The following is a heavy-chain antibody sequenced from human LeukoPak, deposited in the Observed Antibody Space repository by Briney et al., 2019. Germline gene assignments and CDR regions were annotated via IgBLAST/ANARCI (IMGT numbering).Heavy chain of an antibody. CDR3: ARPRGSDYGGNSPPLDY. D-gene: IGHD4-23*01. J-gene: IGHJ4*02. V-gene: IGHV3-30-3*01. CDR2: ISYDGSNK. CDR1: GFTFSSYA. Sequence: GGSLRLSCAASGFTFSSYAMHWVRQAPGKGLEWVAVISYDGSNKYYADSVKGRFTISRDNSKNTLYLQMNSLRAEDTAVYYCARPRGSDYGGNSPPLDYWGQGTLVTVSS.